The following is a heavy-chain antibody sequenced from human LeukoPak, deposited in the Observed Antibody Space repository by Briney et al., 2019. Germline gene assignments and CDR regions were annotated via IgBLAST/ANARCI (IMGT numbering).Heavy chain of an antibody. Sequence: GGSLRLSCVASGFTFSGYPMHWVRQTPGKGLDWVAIISDDGGRKFYADSVEGRFTISGDNSKNTLFLQMNSLRAEDTALYYCVRGVYNNGNMNDYWGQGTLVTVSS. J-gene: IGHJ4*02. CDR2: ISDDGGRK. CDR1: GFTFSGYP. CDR3: VRGVYNNGNMNDY. V-gene: IGHV3-30*04. D-gene: IGHD5/OR15-5a*01.